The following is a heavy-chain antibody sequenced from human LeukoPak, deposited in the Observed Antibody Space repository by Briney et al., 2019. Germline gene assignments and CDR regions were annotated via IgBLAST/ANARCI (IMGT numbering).Heavy chain of an antibody. CDR3: AKPARTDYADY. D-gene: IGHD1-14*01. CDR2: INGSGDRT. V-gene: IGHV3-23*01. CDR1: GFTFSSYA. J-gene: IGHJ4*02. Sequence: GGSLRLSCAASGFTFSSYAMNWVRQAPGKGLEWVSSINGSGDRTYYADSVKGRFTISRDNSKNTLYLQMNSLRAEDTAVYYCAKPARTDYADYWGQGTLVTVSS.